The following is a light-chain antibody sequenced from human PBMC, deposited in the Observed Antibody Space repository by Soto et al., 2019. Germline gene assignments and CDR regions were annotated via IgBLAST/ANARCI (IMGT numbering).Light chain of an antibody. Sequence: QSALTQPASVSGSPGQSITISCTGTSSDVGDYNYVSWYQQHAGKAPKLMIYEVSSRPSGVSNRFSGSKSGNTASLTISGLQAEDEADYYCSSYTSSSTYVFGTGTKLTVL. CDR3: SSYTSSSTYV. J-gene: IGLJ1*01. CDR1: SSDVGDYNY. CDR2: EVS. V-gene: IGLV2-14*01.